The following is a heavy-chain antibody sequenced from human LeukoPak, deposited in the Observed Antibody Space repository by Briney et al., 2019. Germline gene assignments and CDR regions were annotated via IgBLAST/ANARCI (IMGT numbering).Heavy chain of an antibody. D-gene: IGHD3-3*01. CDR2: IYYSGST. CDR3: ARQEFGHYDFWSGYLYFDY. CDR1: GGSISSSSYY. J-gene: IGHJ4*02. V-gene: IGHV4-39*01. Sequence: SETLSLTCTVSGGSISSSSYYWGWIRQPPGKGLVWIGSIYYSGSTYYNPSLKSRVTISVDTSKNQFSLRLSSVTAADTAVYYCARQEFGHYDFWSGYLYFDYWGQGTLVTVSS.